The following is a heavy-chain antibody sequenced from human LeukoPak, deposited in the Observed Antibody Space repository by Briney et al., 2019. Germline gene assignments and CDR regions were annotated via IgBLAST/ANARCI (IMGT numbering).Heavy chain of an antibody. V-gene: IGHV1-69*05. CDR3: AMEEEQWLVTDY. D-gene: IGHD6-19*01. CDR2: IIPIFGTA. CDR1: GGTFSSYA. J-gene: IGHJ4*02. Sequence: GASVKVSCKASGGTFSSYAISWVRQAPGQGLEWMGRIIPIFGTANYAQKFQGRVTITTDESTSTAYMELSRLRSEDTAVYYCAMEEEQWLVTDYWGQGTLVTVSS.